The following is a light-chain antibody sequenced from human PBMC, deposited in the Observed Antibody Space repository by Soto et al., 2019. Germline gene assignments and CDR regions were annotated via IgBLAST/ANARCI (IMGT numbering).Light chain of an antibody. CDR3: PHYRSSAIFT. CDR2: DAS. J-gene: IGKJ3*01. Sequence: EIVLTQSPGTLSLSPGERATLSCRASQSVSSSHSSYLAWYQQKPGQAPRLLIYDASSKATGIPDRFSGNGSEADFTLTISKLKAEVVAVYYCPHYRSSAIFTFGPGAKVDIK. V-gene: IGKV3-20*01. CDR1: QSVSSSHSSY.